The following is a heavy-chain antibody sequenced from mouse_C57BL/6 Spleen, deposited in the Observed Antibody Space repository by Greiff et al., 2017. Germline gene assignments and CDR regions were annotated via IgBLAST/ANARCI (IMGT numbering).Heavy chain of an antibody. CDR1: GFTFSDYY. J-gene: IGHJ4*01. CDR3: ARHGAMDD. Sequence: EVKLMESGGGLVQPGGSLKLSCAASGFTFSDYYMYWVRQTPEKRLEWVAYISNGGGSTYYPDTVKGRVTISRDNAKNTLYLQVSRLKSEDTAMYYCARHGAMDDWGKGTSVTVSS. V-gene: IGHV5-12*01. CDR2: ISNGGGST.